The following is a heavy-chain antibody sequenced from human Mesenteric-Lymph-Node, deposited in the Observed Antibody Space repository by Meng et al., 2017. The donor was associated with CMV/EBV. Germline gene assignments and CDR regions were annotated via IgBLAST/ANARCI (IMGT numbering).Heavy chain of an antibody. CDR3: ARAADAYYYYGMDV. CDR1: GFTFNTYW. V-gene: IGHV3-7*03. J-gene: IGHJ6*02. D-gene: IGHD6-25*01. Sequence: GGSLRLSCVASGFTFNTYWMSWVRQAPGKGLEWVANIKQDGSEKYYVGSVKGRFTISRDNAKKSLYLQMNSLRAEDTALYHCARAADAYYYYGMDVWGQGTTVAVSS. CDR2: IKQDGSEK.